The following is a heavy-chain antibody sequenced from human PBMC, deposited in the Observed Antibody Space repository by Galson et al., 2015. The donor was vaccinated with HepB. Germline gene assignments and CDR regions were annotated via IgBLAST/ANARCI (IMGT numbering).Heavy chain of an antibody. V-gene: IGHV3-30*18. CDR3: AKDSIVATIGGFYFDY. CDR2: ISYDGSNK. Sequence: SLRLSCAASGFTFSSYGMHWVRQAPGKGLEWVAVISYDGSNKYYADSVKGRFTISRDNSKNTLYQQMNSLRAEDTAVYYCAKDSIVATIGGFYFDYWGQGTLVTVSS. D-gene: IGHD5-12*01. J-gene: IGHJ4*02. CDR1: GFTFSSYG.